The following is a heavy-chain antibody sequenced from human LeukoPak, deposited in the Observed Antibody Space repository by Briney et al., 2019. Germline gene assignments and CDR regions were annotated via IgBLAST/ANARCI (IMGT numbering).Heavy chain of an antibody. J-gene: IGHJ4*02. Sequence: ASVTVSCKASGYTFTSYYMHWVRQAPGQGLEWMGIINPSGGSTSYAQKFQGRVTMTRDTSTSTVYMELSSLRSEDTAVYYCARDGSSGWYLNYWGQGTLVTVSS. CDR3: ARDGSSGWYLNY. CDR1: GYTFTSYY. D-gene: IGHD6-19*01. CDR2: INPSGGST. V-gene: IGHV1-46*01.